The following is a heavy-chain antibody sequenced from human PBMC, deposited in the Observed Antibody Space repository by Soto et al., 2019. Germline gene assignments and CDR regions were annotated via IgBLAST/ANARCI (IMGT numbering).Heavy chain of an antibody. CDR1: GFTFSSYG. Sequence: GSLRLSCVASGFTFSSYGMHWVRQAPGKGLEWVAVIWYDGSNKYYVDSVKGRFTISRDNSKNTLYLQMNSLRAEDTAVYYCARETYYYDSSGPSYFDYWGQGTRVTVSS. D-gene: IGHD3-22*01. V-gene: IGHV3-33*01. CDR2: IWYDGSNK. J-gene: IGHJ4*02. CDR3: ARETYYYDSSGPSYFDY.